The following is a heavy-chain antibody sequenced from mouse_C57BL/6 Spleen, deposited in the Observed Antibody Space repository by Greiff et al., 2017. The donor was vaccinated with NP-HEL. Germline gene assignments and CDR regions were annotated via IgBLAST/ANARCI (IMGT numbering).Heavy chain of an antibody. V-gene: IGHV1-82*01. Sequence: VKLVESGPELVKPGASVKISCKASGYAFSSSWMNWVKQRPGKGLEWIGRIYPGDGDTNYNGKFKGKATLTADKSSSTAYMQLSSLTSEDSAVYFCAREAAQAYYFDYWGQGTTLTVSS. CDR2: IYPGDGDT. J-gene: IGHJ2*01. D-gene: IGHD3-2*02. CDR3: AREAAQAYYFDY. CDR1: GYAFSSSW.